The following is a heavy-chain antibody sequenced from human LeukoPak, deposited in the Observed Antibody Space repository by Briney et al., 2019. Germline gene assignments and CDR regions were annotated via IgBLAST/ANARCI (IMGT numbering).Heavy chain of an antibody. V-gene: IGHV3-23*01. CDR2: ISGSGGCT. D-gene: IGHD3-22*01. Sequence: PGGSLRLSCAASGFTFSSYGMSWVRQAPGKGLEWVSAISGSGGCTYYADSVKGRFTISRDNSKNTLYLQMNSLRAEDTAVYYCAKDEEYYYDSSGYLNAFDIWGQGTMVTVSS. CDR3: AKDEEYYYDSSGYLNAFDI. CDR1: GFTFSSYG. J-gene: IGHJ3*02.